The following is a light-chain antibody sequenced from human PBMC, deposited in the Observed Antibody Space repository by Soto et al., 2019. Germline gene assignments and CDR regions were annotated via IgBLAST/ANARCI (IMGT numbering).Light chain of an antibody. CDR2: GAS. J-gene: IGKJ3*01. V-gene: IGKV3-20*01. CDR1: QSVSSSY. CDR3: QQYGSSSFT. Sequence: EIVLTQSPGTLSLSPGERATLSCRASQSVSSSYLAWYQQKPGQAPRLLIYGASSRATGIPDRFSGSGSGTDFTLTISRLEPEDSAVYYCQQYGSSSFTFGPGTIVDIK.